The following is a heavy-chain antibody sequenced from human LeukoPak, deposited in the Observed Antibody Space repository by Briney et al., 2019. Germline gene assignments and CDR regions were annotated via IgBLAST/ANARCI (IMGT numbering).Heavy chain of an antibody. D-gene: IGHD6-13*01. CDR3: ARSPRDSSSWYWFDP. CDR1: GYTFTGYY. J-gene: IGHJ5*02. CDR2: INPNSGGT. Sequence: ASVKVSCKASGYTFTGYYMHWVRQAPGQGLEWMGWINPNSGGTNYAQKFQGRVTMTRDTSISTAYMGLSRQRSDDTAVYYCARSPRDSSSWYWFDPWGQGTLVTVSS. V-gene: IGHV1-2*02.